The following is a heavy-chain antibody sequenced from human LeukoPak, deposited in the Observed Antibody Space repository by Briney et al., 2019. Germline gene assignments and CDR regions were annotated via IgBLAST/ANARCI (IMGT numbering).Heavy chain of an antibody. Sequence: SETLSLTCTVSGGSISSGDYYWSWIRQPPGKGLEWIGYIYYSGSTYYNPSLKSRVTISVDTSKNQFSLKLSSVTAADTAVYYCAILPDDCSSTSCYGRIDYWGQGTLVTVSS. CDR2: IYYSGST. J-gene: IGHJ4*02. CDR1: GGSISSGDYY. D-gene: IGHD2-2*01. V-gene: IGHV4-30-4*01. CDR3: AILPDDCSSTSCYGRIDY.